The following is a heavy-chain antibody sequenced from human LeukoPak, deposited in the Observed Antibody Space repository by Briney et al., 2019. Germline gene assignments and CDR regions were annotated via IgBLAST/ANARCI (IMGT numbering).Heavy chain of an antibody. Sequence: GGSLRLSCAASGFTFSRYWMHWVRQAPGKGLVWVSRIDSDGSSTLYADSVKGRFTISRDNAKNTVYLQMNSLRAEDTAVYYCARDDSGANDYWGQGTLVTVSS. J-gene: IGHJ4*02. CDR2: IDSDGSST. V-gene: IGHV3-74*01. CDR3: ARDDSGANDY. D-gene: IGHD4-17*01. CDR1: GFTFSRYW.